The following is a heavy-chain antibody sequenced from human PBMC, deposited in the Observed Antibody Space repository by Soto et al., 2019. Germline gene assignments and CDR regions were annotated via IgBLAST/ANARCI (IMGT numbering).Heavy chain of an antibody. CDR2: ISYEGSNK. J-gene: IGHJ2*01. Sequence: QVQLVESGGGVVQPGTSLRLSCAASGFSFSSYGMHWVRQAPGKGLEWVAGISYEGSNKYYAASVKSRFTISRDNSKNTLYLQMNSLRTEDTAVYYCAKDPSTMIVVGLSHFDLWGRGTVVSVSS. D-gene: IGHD3-22*01. CDR3: AKDPSTMIVVGLSHFDL. CDR1: GFSFSSYG. V-gene: IGHV3-30*18.